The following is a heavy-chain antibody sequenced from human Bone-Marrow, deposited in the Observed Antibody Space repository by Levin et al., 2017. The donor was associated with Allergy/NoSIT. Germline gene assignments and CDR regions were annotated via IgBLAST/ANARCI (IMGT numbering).Heavy chain of an antibody. CDR2: INPHSGST. Sequence: GASVKVSCKASGYTFTGHHIQWARQAPGQGLEWMAYINPHSGSTKSSQKFQDRVILTRDTSIATAYMELSGLRFDDTALYFCARSEYKNFPFDLWGQGTLVTVSS. CDR1: GYTFTGHH. D-gene: IGHD2/OR15-2a*01. CDR3: ARSEYKNFPFDL. J-gene: IGHJ4*02. V-gene: IGHV1-2*02.